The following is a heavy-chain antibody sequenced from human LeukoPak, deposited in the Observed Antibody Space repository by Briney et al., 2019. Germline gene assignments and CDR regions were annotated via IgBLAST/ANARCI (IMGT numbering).Heavy chain of an antibody. D-gene: IGHD6-19*01. CDR2: INWNGGST. J-gene: IGHJ4*02. Sequence: SGGSLRLSCAASGFTFDAYGMSWVRQAPGKGLEWVSGINWNGGSTGYADSVKGRFTISRDNAKNSLYLQMNSLRAEDTALYYCARDLMYSSGWYFDYWGQGTLVTVSS. CDR3: ARDLMYSSGWYFDY. V-gene: IGHV3-20*04. CDR1: GFTFDAYG.